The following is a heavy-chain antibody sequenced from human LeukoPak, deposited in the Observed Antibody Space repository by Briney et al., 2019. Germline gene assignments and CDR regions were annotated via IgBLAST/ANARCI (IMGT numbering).Heavy chain of an antibody. D-gene: IGHD6-25*01. Sequence: GGSLRLSCAASGFTFSSYGIHWVRQAPGKGLEWVAVISYVGDDQFYAESVKGRFTISRDNSKKTVFLQMNSLRGEDTAVYYCARDRSSGPHYYYGMDVWGQGTTVTVSS. CDR2: ISYVGDDQ. V-gene: IGHV3-30*03. CDR1: GFTFSSYG. J-gene: IGHJ6*02. CDR3: ARDRSSGPHYYYGMDV.